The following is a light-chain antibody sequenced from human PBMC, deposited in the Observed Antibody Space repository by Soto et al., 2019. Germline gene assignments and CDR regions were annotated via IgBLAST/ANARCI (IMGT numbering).Light chain of an antibody. CDR1: SSDVGAYNY. Sequence: SALTQPASVSGSPGQSITISCTGTSSDVGAYNYVSWYQQYPGKAPKLMIYGVTNRPSGASNRFSGSKTGNTASLTISGLQAEDEADYYCFSHRGGDSHVFGTGTKVTVL. CDR2: GVT. CDR3: FSHRGGDSHV. V-gene: IGLV2-14*01. J-gene: IGLJ1*01.